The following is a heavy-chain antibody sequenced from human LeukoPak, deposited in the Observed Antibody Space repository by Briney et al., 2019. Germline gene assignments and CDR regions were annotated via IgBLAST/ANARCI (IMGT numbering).Heavy chain of an antibody. CDR2: LRGDTGDT. J-gene: IGHJ4*02. CDR3: ARVRGNSCDY. V-gene: IGHV1-2*02. CDR1: GYTVSDYY. Sequence: ASVTVSCKTSGYTVSDYYMHWVRQAPGQGLEWMGWLRGDTGDTGSPQKFKGRVTMTRDTATNTAYMQLSRLTYDDTAMYFFARVRGNSCDYWGQGTLVTVSS. D-gene: IGHD6-13*01.